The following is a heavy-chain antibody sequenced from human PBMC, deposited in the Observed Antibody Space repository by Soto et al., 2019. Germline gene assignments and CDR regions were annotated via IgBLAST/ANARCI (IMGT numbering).Heavy chain of an antibody. J-gene: IGHJ6*02. CDR3: ASGGRGGNYYGLDV. Sequence: QVQLVESGGGVVQPGRSLRLSCAASGFTFSSYAMHWVRQAPGKGLEWVAVISYDGSNKYYADSVKGRFTISRENSKNTLYLQMNSLSAEDTAVYYWASGGRGGNYYGLDVWGQGTTVTVSS. CDR2: ISYDGSNK. D-gene: IGHD3-16*01. V-gene: IGHV3-30-3*01. CDR1: GFTFSSYA.